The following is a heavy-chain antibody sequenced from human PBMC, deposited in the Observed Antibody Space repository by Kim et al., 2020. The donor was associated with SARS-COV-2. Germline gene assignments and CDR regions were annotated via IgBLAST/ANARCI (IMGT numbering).Heavy chain of an antibody. CDR3: ARVRGPSYYDSSGDAFDI. D-gene: IGHD3-22*01. V-gene: IGHV4-30-4*01. J-gene: IGHJ3*02. Sequence: SETLSLTCTVSGGSISSGDYYWSWIRQPPGKGLEWIGYIYYSGSTYYNPSLKSRVTISVDTSKNQFSLKLSSVTAADTAVYYCARVRGPSYYDSSGDAFDIWGQGTMVTVSS. CDR2: IYYSGST. CDR1: GGSISSGDYY.